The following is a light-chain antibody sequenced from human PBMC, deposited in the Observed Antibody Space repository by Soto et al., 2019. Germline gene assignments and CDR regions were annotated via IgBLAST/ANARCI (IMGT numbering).Light chain of an antibody. CDR3: ETWDSRPWV. CDR2: VEGSGSY. CDR1: SGHSTYI. J-gene: IGLJ3*02. V-gene: IGLV4-60*02. Sequence: QPVLTQSSSASASLGSSVKLTCTLSSGHSTYIIAWHQQQPGKAPRYLMKVEGSGSYNKGSGVPDRFSGSSSGADRYLTISNVHFEDEADYYCETWDSRPWVFGGGTKLTVL.